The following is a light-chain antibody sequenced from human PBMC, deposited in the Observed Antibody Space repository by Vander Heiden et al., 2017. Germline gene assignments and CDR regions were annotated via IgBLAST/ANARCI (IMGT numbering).Light chain of an antibody. V-gene: IGKV3-15*01. CDR2: GAS. CDR3: QHYNNWPPYT. Sequence: TLSVSPGERVTLPCRAIQSVSNNLAWYQQKPGQAPRLLIYGASTRATGIPARFSGSGSGTEFALTISSLQSEDFEVYYCQHYNNWPPYTFGQGTKLEIK. J-gene: IGKJ2*01. CDR1: QSVSNN.